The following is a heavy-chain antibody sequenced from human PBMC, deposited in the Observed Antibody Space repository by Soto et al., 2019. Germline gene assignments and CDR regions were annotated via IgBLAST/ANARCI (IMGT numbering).Heavy chain of an antibody. CDR2: ISAYNGNT. D-gene: IGHD3-10*01. J-gene: IGHJ5*02. CDR3: ARDPKPWCGEFFANWFDP. V-gene: IGHV1-18*01. CDR1: GYTFTSYG. Sequence: GASVKVSCKASGYTFTSYGISWVRQAPGQGLEWMGWISAYNGNTNYAQKLQGRVTMTTDTSTSTAYMELRSLRSDDTAVYYCARDPKPWCGEFFANWFDPWGQGTLVTVSS.